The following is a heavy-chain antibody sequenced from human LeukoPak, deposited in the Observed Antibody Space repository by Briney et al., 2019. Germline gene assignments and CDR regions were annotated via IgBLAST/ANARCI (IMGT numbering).Heavy chain of an antibody. J-gene: IGHJ4*02. CDR2: IKLDGSEK. D-gene: IGHD3-3*01. CDR1: GFTFKDYY. V-gene: IGHV3-7*03. CDR3: ARDQYDTWSRRGNFDS. Sequence: GGSLRLSCTASGFTFKDYYMNWVRQAPGKGLEWVANIKLDGSEKNYVDSVKGRFTISRDNTKNSLYLQMNSLRAEDTAVFYCARDQYDTWSRRGNFDSWGQGTLVIVSS.